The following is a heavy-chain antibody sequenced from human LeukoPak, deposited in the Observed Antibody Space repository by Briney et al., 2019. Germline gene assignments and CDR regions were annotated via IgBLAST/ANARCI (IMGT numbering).Heavy chain of an antibody. CDR2: INHSGST. J-gene: IGHJ4*02. V-gene: IGHV4-34*01. CDR1: GGSFSGYY. CDR3: ARAELLWFGEPPRPPDY. D-gene: IGHD3-10*01. Sequence: SETLSLTCAVYGGSFSGYYWSWIRQPPGKGLEWIGEINHSGSTNYNPSLKSRVTISVDTSKNQFPLKLSSVTAADTAVYYCARAELLWFGEPPRPPDYWGQGTLVTVSS.